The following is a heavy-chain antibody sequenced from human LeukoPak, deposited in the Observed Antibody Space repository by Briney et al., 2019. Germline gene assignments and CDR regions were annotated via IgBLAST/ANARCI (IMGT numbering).Heavy chain of an antibody. V-gene: IGHV1-2*02. Sequence: ASVKVSCKASGYXFTDYYLHWVRQAPGQGLEWMGWINPNSGGTNYAQKFQGRVTMTRDTSIDTAYMELNILTSDDTAVYYCARGGITYYDFWSGYYTDYWGQGTLVTVSS. J-gene: IGHJ4*02. CDR2: INPNSGGT. D-gene: IGHD3-3*01. CDR3: ARGGITYYDFWSGYYTDY. CDR1: GYXFTDYY.